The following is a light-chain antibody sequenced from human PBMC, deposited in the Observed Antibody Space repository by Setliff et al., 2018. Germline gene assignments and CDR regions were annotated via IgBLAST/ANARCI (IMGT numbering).Light chain of an antibody. CDR1: SSDVGGYDY. J-gene: IGLJ1*01. CDR2: DVT. V-gene: IGLV2-14*01. Sequence: QSALTQPAAVSRSPGQSITISCTGTSSDVGGYDYVSWYQQHPGKAPKLIIYDVTKRPSGVPDRFSGSKSGTSASLAITGLQAEDEADYYCQSYDTSLNDYVFGTGTKVTVL. CDR3: QSYDTSLNDYV.